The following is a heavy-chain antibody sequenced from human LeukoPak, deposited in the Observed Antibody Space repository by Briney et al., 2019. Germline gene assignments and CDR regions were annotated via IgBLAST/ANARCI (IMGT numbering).Heavy chain of an antibody. CDR3: ARRYCTSTSCYYYFDY. Sequence: SETLSLTCAVYGGSFSGYYWSWIRQPPGKGLEWIGEINHSGSTNYNPSLKSRVTISVDTSKNQFSLKLSSVTAADTAVYYCARRYCTSTSCYYYFDYWGQGTLVTVSS. J-gene: IGHJ4*02. CDR2: INHSGST. D-gene: IGHD2-2*01. V-gene: IGHV4-34*01. CDR1: GGSFSGYY.